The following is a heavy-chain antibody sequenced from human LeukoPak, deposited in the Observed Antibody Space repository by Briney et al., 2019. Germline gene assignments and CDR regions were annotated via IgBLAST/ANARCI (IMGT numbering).Heavy chain of an antibody. J-gene: IGHJ4*02. Sequence: GGSLRLSCAASGFTFSSYAMSWVRQAPGKGLEWVSAISGSGGSTYYADSVKGRFTISRDNSKSTLYLQMNSLRAEDTAVYYCAKDRVREAIVVVVAAATYPDYFDYWGQGTLVTVSS. D-gene: IGHD2-15*01. CDR2: ISGSGGST. V-gene: IGHV3-23*01. CDR3: AKDRVREAIVVVVAAATYPDYFDY. CDR1: GFTFSSYA.